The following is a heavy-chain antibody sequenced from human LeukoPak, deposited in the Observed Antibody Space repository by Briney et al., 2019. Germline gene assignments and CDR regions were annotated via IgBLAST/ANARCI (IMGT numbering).Heavy chain of an antibody. CDR2: IYYSGST. D-gene: IGHD5-18*01. CDR1: GGSISSSSYY. V-gene: IGHV4-39*01. Sequence: SGTLSLTCTVSGGSISSSSYYWGWIRQPPGKGLEWIGSIYYSGSTYYNPSLKSRVTISVDTSKNQFSLKLSPVTAADTAVYYCARSSIGVDTAMASWFDPWGQGTLVTVSS. CDR3: ARSSIGVDTAMASWFDP. J-gene: IGHJ5*02.